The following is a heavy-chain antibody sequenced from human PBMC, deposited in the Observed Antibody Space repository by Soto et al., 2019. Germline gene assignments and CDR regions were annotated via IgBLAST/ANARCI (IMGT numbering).Heavy chain of an antibody. CDR2: IFHSGST. CDR1: GGSISSYY. Sequence: SETLSLTCTVSGGSISSYYWSWIRQPPGKGLEWIAYIFHSGSTDYNPSLKSRVTISVDTSKSQFSLKLTFVTAADTAVYYCVRGGIAGNWFDPWGQGTLVTVSS. CDR3: VRGGIAGNWFDP. V-gene: IGHV4-59*06. D-gene: IGHD6-13*01. J-gene: IGHJ5*02.